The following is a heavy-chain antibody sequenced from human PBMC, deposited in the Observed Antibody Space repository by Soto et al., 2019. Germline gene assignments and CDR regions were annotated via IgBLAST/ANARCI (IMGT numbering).Heavy chain of an antibody. J-gene: IGHJ4*02. CDR1: GGTFSDSA. V-gene: IGHV1-69*12. CDR3: ARGLGGSYFPFDF. Sequence: QVHLVQSGAEVKKPGSSVKVSCKTSGGTFSDSAFNWLRQTPGQGLEWMGGLVPMFRTANYAPNLQGRVSITADESTSTVFMELSSLTFEDTAVYYCARGLGGSYFPFDFWGQGTLLTVSS. CDR2: LVPMFRTA. D-gene: IGHD1-26*01.